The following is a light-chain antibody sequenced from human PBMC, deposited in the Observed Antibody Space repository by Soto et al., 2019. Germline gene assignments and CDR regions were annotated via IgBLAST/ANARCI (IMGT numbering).Light chain of an antibody. CDR2: GAS. J-gene: IGKJ1*01. V-gene: IGKV3D-20*02. CDR1: QSLSNSF. Sequence: IVFTQSPVTLSLSPVERATLSCRARQSLSNSFIAWYQQKPGQAPRLLIYGASSRATGIPDRFSGSGSGTDFTLTISSLEPEDFAVYYCQQRSNWTFGQGTKVDIK. CDR3: QQRSNWT.